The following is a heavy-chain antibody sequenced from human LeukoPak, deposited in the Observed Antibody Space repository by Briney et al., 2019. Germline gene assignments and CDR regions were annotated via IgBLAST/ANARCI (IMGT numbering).Heavy chain of an antibody. J-gene: IGHJ3*02. CDR1: GFTFSSYA. CDR3: ARGGLGIDAFDI. CDR2: ISYDGSNK. D-gene: IGHD7-27*01. Sequence: GGSLRLSCAASGFTFSSYAMHWVRQAPGKGLEWVAVISYDGSNKYYADSVKGRFTISRDNSKSTLYLQMNSLRAEDTAVYYCARGGLGIDAFDIWGQGTMVTVSS. V-gene: IGHV3-30-3*01.